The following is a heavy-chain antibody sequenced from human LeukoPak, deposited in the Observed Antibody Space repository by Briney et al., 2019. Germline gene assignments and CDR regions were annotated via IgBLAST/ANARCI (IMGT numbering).Heavy chain of an antibody. CDR1: GYTFTSNY. Sequence: PSVKVSCKASGYTFTSNYMYWVRQAPGQGLECMGIINPNRGSTSYAQKFQGRVTMTRDMSTSTVYMELSSLRSEDTAVYYCATGGHVRVYDSSAYYGHYWGQGTLVTVSS. V-gene: IGHV1-46*01. J-gene: IGHJ4*02. D-gene: IGHD3-22*01. CDR3: ATGGHVRVYDSSAYYGHY. CDR2: INPNRGST.